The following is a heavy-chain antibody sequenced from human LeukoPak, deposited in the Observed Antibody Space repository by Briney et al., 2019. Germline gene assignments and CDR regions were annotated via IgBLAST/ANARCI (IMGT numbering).Heavy chain of an antibody. CDR3: AKEGHSSGWSSLAYFDF. CDR1: GFAFSTYA. CDR2: ISGSGGST. Sequence: GGSLRLSCAASGFAFSTYAMGWVRQAPGKGLEWVSTISGSGGSTYYADSVKGRFTISRDNSKNTLYLQMNSLRAGDTAVYYCAKEGHSSGWSSLAYFDFWGQGMLVTVSS. J-gene: IGHJ4*02. D-gene: IGHD6-19*01. V-gene: IGHV3-23*01.